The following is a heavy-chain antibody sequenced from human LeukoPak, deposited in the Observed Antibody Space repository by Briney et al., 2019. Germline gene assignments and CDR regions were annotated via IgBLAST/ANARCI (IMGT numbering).Heavy chain of an antibody. CDR3: ARDRRAAEIDF. CDR2: INQDGSEK. J-gene: IGHJ4*02. Sequence: GGSLRLSCAASGFTFSDYWMGWVRHTPGKGLEWVANINQDGSEKYSVDSVRGRFTISRDNAKISLSLQMNSLRAEDTGVYYCARDRRAAEIDFWGQGTLVTVSS. V-gene: IGHV3-7*01. D-gene: IGHD6-25*01. CDR1: GFTFSDYW.